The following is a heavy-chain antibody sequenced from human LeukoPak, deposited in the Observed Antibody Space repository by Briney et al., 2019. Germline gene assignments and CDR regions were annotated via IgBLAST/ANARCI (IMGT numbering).Heavy chain of an antibody. CDR1: GGSSSGYY. CDR2: INHSGST. Sequence: SETLSLTCAVYGGSSSGYYWSWIRQPPGKGLEWIGEINHSGSTNYNPTLKSRVTISVDTSKNQFSLKLSSVTAADTAVYYCARRGDTAMVGLDCWGQGTLVTVSS. D-gene: IGHD5-18*01. V-gene: IGHV4-34*01. CDR3: ARRGDTAMVGLDC. J-gene: IGHJ4*02.